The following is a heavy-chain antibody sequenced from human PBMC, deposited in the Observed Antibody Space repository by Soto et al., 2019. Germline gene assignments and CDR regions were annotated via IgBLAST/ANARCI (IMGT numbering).Heavy chain of an antibody. CDR3: ARDRLGYCSGGSCRYGMDV. CDR2: IYYSGST. D-gene: IGHD2-15*01. J-gene: IGHJ6*02. CDR1: GGSISSGGYY. Sequence: QVQLQESGPGLVKPSQTLSLTCTVSGGSISSGGYYWSWIRQHPGKGLEWIGYIYYSGSTYYNPSLESRVTISVDTSKNQFSMKLSSVTAADTAVYYCARDRLGYCSGGSCRYGMDVWGQGTTVTVSS. V-gene: IGHV4-31*03.